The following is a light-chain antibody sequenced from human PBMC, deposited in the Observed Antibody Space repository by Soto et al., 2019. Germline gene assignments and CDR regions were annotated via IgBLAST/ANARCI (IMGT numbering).Light chain of an antibody. CDR1: SSDVGGYNY. CDR2: DVS. CDR3: GSYAGS. Sequence: QSALTQPRSVSGSPGQSVTISCTGTSSDVGGYNYVSWYQQHPGKAPKLMIYDVSKRPSGVPDRFSGSKSGNTASLTISGLQAEDEADYYCGSYAGSFGGGTQLTVL. J-gene: IGLJ2*01. V-gene: IGLV2-11*01.